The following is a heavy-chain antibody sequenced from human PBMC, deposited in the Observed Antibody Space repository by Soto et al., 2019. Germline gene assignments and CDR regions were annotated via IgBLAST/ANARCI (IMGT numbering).Heavy chain of an antibody. J-gene: IGHJ4*02. CDR3: ARVPRRWPTHDNWYFDY. CDR1: GGSFSGYY. V-gene: IGHV4-34*01. Sequence: PSETLSLTCAVYGGSFSGYYWSWIRQPPGKGLEWIGEINHSGSTNYNPSLKSRVTISVDTSKNQFSLKLSSVTAADTAVYYCARVPRRWPTHDNWYFDYWGQGTLVTVSS. D-gene: IGHD1-1*01. CDR2: INHSGST.